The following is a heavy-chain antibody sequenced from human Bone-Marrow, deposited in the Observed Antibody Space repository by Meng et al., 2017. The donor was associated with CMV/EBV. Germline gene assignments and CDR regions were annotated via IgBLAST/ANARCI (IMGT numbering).Heavy chain of an antibody. CDR3: ASTQPDGCDFWRGGSYYYYGKDV. CDR1: GFTFRSYG. Sequence: GGSLKISCAASGFTFRSYGMHWVRQAPGKGLEWVALIRYDGSNKYYADSEKGRFTISRDNAKNSLYLQMNSLSAEDTAVYYCASTQPDGCDFWRGGSYYYYGKDVWGQGTTVTVSS. V-gene: IGHV3-30*02. D-gene: IGHD3-3*01. CDR2: IRYDGSNK. J-gene: IGHJ6*02.